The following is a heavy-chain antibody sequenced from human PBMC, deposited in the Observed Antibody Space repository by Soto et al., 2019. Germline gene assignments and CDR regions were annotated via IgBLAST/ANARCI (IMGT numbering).Heavy chain of an antibody. J-gene: IGHJ4*02. D-gene: IGHD3-10*01. CDR1: GFTFSSYA. Sequence: EVQLLESGGGLVQPGGSLRLSCAASGFTFSSYAMSWVRQAPGKGLELVSSITYSGGNTYYADSVKGRFTISRDKSKNTVYLQMNSQRAEDTGVYYCAKGSLSYGVYYIDHWGQGILVTVSS. CDR2: ITYSGGNT. CDR3: AKGSLSYGVYYIDH. V-gene: IGHV3-23*01.